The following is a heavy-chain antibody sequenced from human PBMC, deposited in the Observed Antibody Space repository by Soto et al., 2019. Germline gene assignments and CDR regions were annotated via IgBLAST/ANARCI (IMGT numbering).Heavy chain of an antibody. D-gene: IGHD6-19*01. CDR3: VKEGYMRSDWYGQFDY. CDR2: ISSYGADT. V-gene: IGHV3-64D*06. CDR1: GFTFTSYA. Sequence: EVRLVESGGTLVQPGGSLRLSCSASGFTFTSYAMHWVRQAPGKGLEFVSAISSYGADTYYADSVKGRFAISRDNSKNTLYLQMSSLRAEDTALYYCVKEGYMRSDWYGQFDYWGQGALVTVSS. J-gene: IGHJ4*02.